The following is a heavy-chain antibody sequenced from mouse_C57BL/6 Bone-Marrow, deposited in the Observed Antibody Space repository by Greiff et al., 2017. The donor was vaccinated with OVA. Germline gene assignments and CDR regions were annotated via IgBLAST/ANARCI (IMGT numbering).Heavy chain of an antibody. J-gene: IGHJ1*03. Sequence: EVMLVESEGGLVQPGSSLKLSCTASGFTFSDYYMAWVRQVPEKGLEWVANINYDGSSTYYLDSLKSRFIISRDNAKNILYLQMSSLKSEDTATYYCAREWLLQENWYFDVWGTGTTLTVSS. V-gene: IGHV5-16*01. D-gene: IGHD2-3*01. CDR3: AREWLLQENWYFDV. CDR1: GFTFSDYY. CDR2: INYDGSST.